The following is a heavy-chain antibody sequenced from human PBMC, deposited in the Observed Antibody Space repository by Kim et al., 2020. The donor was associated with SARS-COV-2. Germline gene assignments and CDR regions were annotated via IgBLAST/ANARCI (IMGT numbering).Heavy chain of an antibody. Sequence: TKYANSVKGRFTGSRDKSKNSLYLQMNSLTVEDTAVYYCGREGYSFYAVDVWGQGTTVTVSS. V-gene: IGHV3-11*05. J-gene: IGHJ6*02. CDR2: T. CDR3: GREGYSFYAVDV.